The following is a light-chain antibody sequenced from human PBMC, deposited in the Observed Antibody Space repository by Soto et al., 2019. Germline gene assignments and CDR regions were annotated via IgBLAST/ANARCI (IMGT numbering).Light chain of an antibody. CDR3: QHRTNWPRT. J-gene: IGKJ2*01. V-gene: IGKV3-11*01. CDR2: DAS. Sequence: EIVLTQSPATLSLSPGERATLSCRASQTVGTCLAWYQQKPGQAPRLVIYDASKMATGIPARFIGTGSGTDFALTISSIEPEDFAVYYCQHRTNWPRTFGQGTKLDIK. CDR1: QTVGTC.